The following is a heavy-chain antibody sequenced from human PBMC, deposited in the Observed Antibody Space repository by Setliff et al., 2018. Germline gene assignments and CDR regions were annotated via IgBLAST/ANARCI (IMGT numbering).Heavy chain of an antibody. J-gene: IGHJ1*01. V-gene: IGHV1-3*01. D-gene: IGHD5-12*01. CDR1: GFTSTNYA. CDR2: IHAGNGDT. CDR3: ASAHYYSGYIEYFQY. Sequence: ASVKVSCKASGFTSTNYAIHWVRQPPGQRPECMGWIHAGNGDTKYSQKFQGRVTITRDTSASTVYMELSSLRSEDTAVYYCASAHYYSGYIEYFQYWGQGTLVTVS.